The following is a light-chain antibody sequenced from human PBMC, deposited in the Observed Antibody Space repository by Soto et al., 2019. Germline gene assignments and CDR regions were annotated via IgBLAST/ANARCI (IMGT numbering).Light chain of an antibody. CDR3: QQYNDWPPKRT. J-gene: IGKJ1*01. V-gene: IGKV3-15*01. CDR1: QSITTN. CDR2: GAS. Sequence: EVVMTQSPVTLSVSPGERATLSCRARQSITTNLAWYQQKPGQAPRLLIYGASTRATGVPARFSGSGSGTQFTLTINSLQSEDFAVYYCQQYNDWPPKRTFGQGTRVDFK.